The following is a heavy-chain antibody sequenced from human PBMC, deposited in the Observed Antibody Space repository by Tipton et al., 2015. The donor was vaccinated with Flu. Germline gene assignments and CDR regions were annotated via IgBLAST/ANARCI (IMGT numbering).Heavy chain of an antibody. Sequence: LRLSCAASGFTFSSYWMHWVRQAPGKGLEWVGEITHSGDTNYNPSLKSRVIISVDMSKNHFSLKLSSVTAADTAVYYCARAQHYDSNAYYYYYMDVWDKGATVTVSS. J-gene: IGHJ6*03. V-gene: IGHV4-34*01. CDR3: ARAQHYDSNAYYYYYMDV. D-gene: IGHD3-22*01. CDR1: GFTFSSYW. CDR2: ITHSGDT.